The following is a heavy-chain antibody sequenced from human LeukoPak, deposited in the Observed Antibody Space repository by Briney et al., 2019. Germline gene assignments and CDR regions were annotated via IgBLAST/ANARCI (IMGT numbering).Heavy chain of an antibody. J-gene: IGHJ4*02. V-gene: IGHV1-8*01. CDR2: MNPNSGNT. Sequence: ASVKVSCKASGYTFTSYDIKWVRQATGQGLEWMGWMNPNSGNTGYAQKFQGRVTMTRNTSISTAYMELSSLRSEDTAVYYCARAASYSSSCKSRKNYYSDYWGQGTLVTVSS. D-gene: IGHD6-13*01. CDR3: ARAASYSSSCKSRKNYYSDY. CDR1: GYTFTSYD.